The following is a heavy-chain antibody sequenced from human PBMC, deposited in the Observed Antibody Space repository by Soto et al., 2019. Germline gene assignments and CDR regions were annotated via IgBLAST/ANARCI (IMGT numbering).Heavy chain of an antibody. V-gene: IGHV1-8*01. CDR3: ARGGVPAAMGYYYYYGMDV. J-gene: IGHJ6*02. D-gene: IGHD2-2*01. CDR2: MNPNSGNT. CDR1: GYTFTSYD. Sequence: ASVKVSCKASGYTFTSYDINWVRRATGQGLEWMGWMNPNSGNTGYAQKFQGRVTMTRNTSISTAYMELSSLRSEDTAVYYCARGGVPAAMGYYYYYGMDVWGQGTTVTVSS.